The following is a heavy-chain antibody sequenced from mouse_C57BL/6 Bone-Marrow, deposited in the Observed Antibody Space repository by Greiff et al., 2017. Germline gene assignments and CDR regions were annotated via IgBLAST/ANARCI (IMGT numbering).Heavy chain of an antibody. J-gene: IGHJ3*01. CDR2: IYPGDGDT. D-gene: IGHD1-1*01. CDR3: ARDYGSRRFAY. V-gene: IGHV1-82*01. Sequence: VQLQQSGPELVKPGASVKISCKASGYAFSRSWLNWVQQRPGKGLEWIGRIYPGDGDTHYNGKFKGKATLTADKSSSTAYMQLSSLPSEDSAVYFCARDYGSRRFAYWGQGTRVTVAA. CDR1: GYAFSRSW.